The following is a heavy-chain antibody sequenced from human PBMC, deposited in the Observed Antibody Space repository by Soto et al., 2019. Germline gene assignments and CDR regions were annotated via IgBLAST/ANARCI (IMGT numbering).Heavy chain of an antibody. Sequence: GGSLRLSCAASGFTFSSYAMSWVRQAPGKGLEWVTLISYDGSNKYYADSVKGRFTISRDNSKNTLHLQMNSLRAEDTAVYYCAKGRGYCISTSCPYNWFDPWGQGTLVIGSS. D-gene: IGHD2-2*01. CDR3: AKGRGYCISTSCPYNWFDP. CDR1: GFTFSSYA. V-gene: IGHV3-30-3*01. CDR2: ISYDGSNK. J-gene: IGHJ5*02.